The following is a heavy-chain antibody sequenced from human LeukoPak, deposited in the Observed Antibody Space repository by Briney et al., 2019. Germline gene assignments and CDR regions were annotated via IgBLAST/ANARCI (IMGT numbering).Heavy chain of an antibody. D-gene: IGHD3-9*01. CDR1: GFIFSSYW. J-gene: IGHJ4*02. CDR3: ARVGYYDILTGYFNYFDY. V-gene: IGHV3-7*03. Sequence: GGALRLSCAASGFIFSSYWLSWVRQARWKGLAGVANIKQDGSEKYYVDSVKGRFTISRDNAKNSLYLQMNSLRAEDTAVYYCARVGYYDILTGYFNYFDYWGQGTLVTVSS. CDR2: IKQDGSEK.